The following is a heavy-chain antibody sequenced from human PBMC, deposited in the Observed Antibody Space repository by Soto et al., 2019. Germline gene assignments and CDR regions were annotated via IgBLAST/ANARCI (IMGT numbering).Heavy chain of an antibody. CDR2: INPNGGST. J-gene: IGHJ4*02. D-gene: IGHD2-21*01. Sequence: QVQLVQSGAEVKKPGASVKVSCKASGYTFIHYYIHWVRQAPGQGLEWMAIINPNGGSTNYAQKFQGRVTVTRDTSTSTVSMELHSLGSDDTAVYFCARSLLQGDFWGQGTLVTVSS. CDR3: ARSLLQGDF. CDR1: GYTFIHYY. V-gene: IGHV1-46*01.